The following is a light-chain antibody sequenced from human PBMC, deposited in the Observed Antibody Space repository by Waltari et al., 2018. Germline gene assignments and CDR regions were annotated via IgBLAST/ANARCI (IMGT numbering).Light chain of an antibody. J-gene: IGKJ1*01. CDR2: CAS. CDR3: QQYKNWPPGT. V-gene: IGKV3-15*01. CDR1: QSVGTY. Sequence: TVLTQSPATLSVSPGEIGTLSCRTSQSVGTYLAWYQQRPGQAPRLLSYCASTRATGIPARFSGRGSGTEFTLTISGLQSEDSAVYYGQQYKNWPPGTFGQGTKVEI.